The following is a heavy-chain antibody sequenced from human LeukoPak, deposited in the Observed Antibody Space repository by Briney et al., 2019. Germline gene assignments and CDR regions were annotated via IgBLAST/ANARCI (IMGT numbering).Heavy chain of an antibody. CDR3: ARDLRGGGFDY. CDR1: GGSISSGSYY. J-gene: IGHJ4*02. D-gene: IGHD4-23*01. CDR2: IYTSGST. Sequence: SQTLSLTCTVSGGSISSGSYYWSWIRQPAGKGLEWIGRIYTSGSTNYNPSLKSRVTISVDTSKNQFSLKLSSVTAADTAVYYCARDLRGGGFDYWGQGTLVTVSS. V-gene: IGHV4-61*02.